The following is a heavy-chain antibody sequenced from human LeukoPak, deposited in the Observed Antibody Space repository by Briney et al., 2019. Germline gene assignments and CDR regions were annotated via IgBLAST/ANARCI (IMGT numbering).Heavy chain of an antibody. D-gene: IGHD3-16*01. V-gene: IGHV3-48*01. Sequence: PGGSLRLSCAASGFTVSSNYMSWVRQAPGKGLEWVSFIGTGNNAKYYADSVKGRFTISRDNAMESLSLQMNSLSADDTAVYYCARGRRMGDGNVDFDLWGQGTLVTVSS. CDR3: ARGRRMGDGNVDFDL. CDR2: IGTGNNAK. CDR1: GFTVSSNY. J-gene: IGHJ4*02.